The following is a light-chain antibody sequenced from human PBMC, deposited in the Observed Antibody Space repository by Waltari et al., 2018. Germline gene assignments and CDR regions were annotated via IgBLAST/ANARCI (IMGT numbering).Light chain of an antibody. V-gene: IGLV1-40*01. J-gene: IGLJ3*02. CDR2: ANN. CDR1: SSNIGAPYD. CDR3: QSYDLSLSGRV. Sequence: QSVLTQPPSVSGAPGQRVTISCTGSSSNIGAPYDVHWYQQLPGKAPKLLISANNSRPSGGPDRCSGSKSGTSASLAITGLQAEDEGDYFGQSYDLSLSGRVFGGGTKLTVL.